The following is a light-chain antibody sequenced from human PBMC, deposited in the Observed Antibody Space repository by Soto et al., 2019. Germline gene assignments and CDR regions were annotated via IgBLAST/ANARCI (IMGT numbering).Light chain of an antibody. Sequence: DMVMTQSPATLSVSPGERATLSCRASQSVSSNLAWYQQKPGQAPRLLIYAASTRATGIPARFSGSGSGTEFTLTISSLQSEDFAVYYCQQYNIWWAFGQGTKVDIK. CDR1: QSVSSN. CDR2: AAS. J-gene: IGKJ1*01. V-gene: IGKV3-15*01. CDR3: QQYNIWWA.